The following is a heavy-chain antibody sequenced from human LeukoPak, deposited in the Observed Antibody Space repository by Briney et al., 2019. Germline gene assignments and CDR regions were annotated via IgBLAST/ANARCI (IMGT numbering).Heavy chain of an antibody. Sequence: GGSLRLSCAASGFTFSFGFTFSSDAMSWVRQAPGKGLEWLSRITGAGRGTYYADSVKGGFTISRHNSQPTVLLQLNSLRAEDTAVYYCANHGHVSGYFEDLAYWGQGTLVTVSS. CDR3: ANHGHVSGYFEDLAY. CDR1: GFTFSFGFTFSSDA. V-gene: IGHV3-23*01. D-gene: IGHD5-12*01. CDR2: ITGAGRGT. J-gene: IGHJ4*02.